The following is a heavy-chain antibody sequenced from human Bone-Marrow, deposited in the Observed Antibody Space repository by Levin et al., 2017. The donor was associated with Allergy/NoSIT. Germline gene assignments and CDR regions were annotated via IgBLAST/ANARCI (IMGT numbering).Heavy chain of an antibody. D-gene: IGHD5-24*01. CDR1: GFSLSTSGLC. V-gene: IGHV2-70*18. J-gene: IGHJ4*02. Sequence: SGPTLVKSTQTLTLTCTVSGFSLSTSGLCVSWVRQPPGKALEWLALIDWDDDKYYSASLKTRLTISKDTSKNQVVLTMTNMDPVDTATYYCARVRRDGFSHFDSWGQGTLVTVSP. CDR2: IDWDDDK. CDR3: ARVRRDGFSHFDS.